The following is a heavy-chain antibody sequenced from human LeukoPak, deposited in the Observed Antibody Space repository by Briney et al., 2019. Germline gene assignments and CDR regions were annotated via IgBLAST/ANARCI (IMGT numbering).Heavy chain of an antibody. Sequence: APVKPSCKASVYTLSNHFMHWVRQFPGQGLEWMGAVFPSGGGTRYAQNFQSRLTMTSDSSTSTLHMELSSLRSEDTAVYYCARDFGYGGRNYYYGMDDWGQGTTVTVSS. CDR2: VFPSGGGT. D-gene: IGHD4-23*01. V-gene: IGHV1-46*01. CDR1: VYTLSNHF. CDR3: ARDFGYGGRNYYYGMDD. J-gene: IGHJ6*02.